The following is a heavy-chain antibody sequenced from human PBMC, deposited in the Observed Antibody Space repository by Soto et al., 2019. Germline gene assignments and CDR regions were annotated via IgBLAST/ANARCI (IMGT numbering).Heavy chain of an antibody. Sequence: GGSLRLSCAASGFTFSSFWLSWVRQAPGKGLEWVANMKPDGSEKYYVDSVRGRFTISRDNAENSLYLQMNSLRAEDTAVYYCARVPIHGSGHWGQGTLVTVSS. CDR3: ARVPIHGSGH. J-gene: IGHJ4*02. CDR2: MKPDGSEK. V-gene: IGHV3-7*01. CDR1: GFTFSSFW. D-gene: IGHD3-10*01.